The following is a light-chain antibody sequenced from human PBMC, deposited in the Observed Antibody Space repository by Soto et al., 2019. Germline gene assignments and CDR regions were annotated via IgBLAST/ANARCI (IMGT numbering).Light chain of an antibody. Sequence: DIQMTQSPSSLSASVGDRVTITCQASQDISDYLNWYHQKPGKAPKFLIYDASYLETGVPSRFRGNGSGTDFTFTISSLQPEDIGTYYCQQYQSLPFTFGPGTTVDIK. CDR3: QQYQSLPFT. CDR1: QDISDY. V-gene: IGKV1-33*01. CDR2: DAS. J-gene: IGKJ3*01.